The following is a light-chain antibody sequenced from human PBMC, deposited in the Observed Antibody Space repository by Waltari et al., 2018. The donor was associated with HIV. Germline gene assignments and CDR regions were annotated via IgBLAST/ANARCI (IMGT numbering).Light chain of an antibody. J-gene: IGLJ2*01. Sequence: QSVLTQPPSVSGAPGQRVTISCTASSSNIGAGSNVHWYQHLPGTAPKLLIYGNSNRPSGSPDRFSGSKSGTSASLAITGLQAEDEADYYCQSYDSSLSAYVVFGGGTKLTVL. V-gene: IGLV1-40*01. CDR1: SSNIGAGSN. CDR2: GNS. CDR3: QSYDSSLSAYVV.